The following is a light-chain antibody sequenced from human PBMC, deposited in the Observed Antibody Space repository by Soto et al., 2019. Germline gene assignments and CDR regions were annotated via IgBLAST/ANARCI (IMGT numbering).Light chain of an antibody. Sequence: EIVLTQSPGTLSLSPGERATLSCRASQSVSSIYLAWYQQKPGQAPRFLIYAASSRATGVPDRFSGSGSGKDFSLTISRLEPEDVAVYYCQQYGDSPLYTFGQGTKVEI. CDR2: AAS. CDR1: QSVSSIY. V-gene: IGKV3-20*01. J-gene: IGKJ2*01. CDR3: QQYGDSPLYT.